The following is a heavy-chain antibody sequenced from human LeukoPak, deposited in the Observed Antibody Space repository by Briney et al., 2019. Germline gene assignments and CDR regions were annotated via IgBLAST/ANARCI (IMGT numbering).Heavy chain of an antibody. Sequence: SETLSLTCTVSGGSISSDYWSWIRQPPGKGLEWIGYIHYSGRTNYNPSLKSRITISVDTSKTQFSLKLSSVTAADTAVYYCATLRGSSSAVFDYWGQGTLVTVSS. J-gene: IGHJ4*02. D-gene: IGHD2-2*01. V-gene: IGHV4-59*08. CDR1: GGSISSDY. CDR3: ATLRGSSSAVFDY. CDR2: IHYSGRT.